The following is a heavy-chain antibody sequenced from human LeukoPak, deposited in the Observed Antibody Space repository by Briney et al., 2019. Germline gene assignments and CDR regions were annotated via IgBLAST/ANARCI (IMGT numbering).Heavy chain of an antibody. CDR3: AKDPGPETTIFGVVIGNYFDY. CDR2: IRYDGSNK. Sequence: PGGSLRLSCAASGSTFSSYGMHWVRQAPGKGLEWVAFIRYDGSNKYYADSVKGRFTISRDNSKNTLYLQMNSLRAEGTAVYYCAKDPGPETTIFGVVIGNYFDYWGQGTLVTVSS. V-gene: IGHV3-30*02. D-gene: IGHD3-3*01. CDR1: GSTFSSYG. J-gene: IGHJ4*02.